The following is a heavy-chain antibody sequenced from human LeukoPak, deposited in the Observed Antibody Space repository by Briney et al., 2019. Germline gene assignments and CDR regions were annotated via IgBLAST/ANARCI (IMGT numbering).Heavy chain of an antibody. CDR3: ARLYLDIVVVPAAMMRDFYYYYYMDV. CDR2: IYTSGST. D-gene: IGHD2-2*03. Sequence: SETLSLTRTVSGGSISSYYWSWIRQPPGKGLEWIGYIYTSGSTNYNPSLKSRVTISVDTSKNQFSLKLSSVTAADTAVYYCARLYLDIVVVPAAMMRDFYYYYYMDVWGKGTTVTVSS. CDR1: GGSISSYY. V-gene: IGHV4-4*09. J-gene: IGHJ6*03.